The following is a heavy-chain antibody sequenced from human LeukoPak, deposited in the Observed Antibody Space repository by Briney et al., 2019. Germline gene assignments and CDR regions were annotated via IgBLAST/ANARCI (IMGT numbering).Heavy chain of an antibody. V-gene: IGHV4-4*07. Sequence: SETLSLTCTVSGGSISSYYWSWIRQPAGKGLEWIGRIYTSGSTNYNPSLKSRVTMSVDTSKNQFSLKLSSVTAADTAVHYCARVPLGLPRGIVVGNRDAFDIWGQGTMVTVSS. CDR1: GGSISSYY. D-gene: IGHD3-22*01. CDR3: ARVPLGLPRGIVVGNRDAFDI. J-gene: IGHJ3*02. CDR2: IYTSGST.